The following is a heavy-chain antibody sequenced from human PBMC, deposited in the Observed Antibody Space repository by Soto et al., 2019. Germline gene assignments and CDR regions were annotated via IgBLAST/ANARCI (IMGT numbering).Heavy chain of an antibody. J-gene: IGHJ4*02. Sequence: QVQLVESGGGVVQPGRSLRLSCAASGFTFSSYAMHWVRQAPGKGLEWVAVISYDGSNKYYADSVKGRFTISRDNSKNTLYLQMNSLRAEDTAVYYCARGGPFSSIAAQVDYWGQGTLVTFSS. CDR1: GFTFSSYA. V-gene: IGHV3-30-3*01. CDR2: ISYDGSNK. D-gene: IGHD6-6*01. CDR3: ARGGPFSSIAAQVDY.